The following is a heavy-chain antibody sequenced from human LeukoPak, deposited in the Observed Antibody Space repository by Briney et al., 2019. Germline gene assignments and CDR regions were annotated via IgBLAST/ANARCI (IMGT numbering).Heavy chain of an antibody. Sequence: ASVKVSCKASGYTFTSYGISWVRQAPGQGLEWVGWISAYNGNTNYAQKLQGRVTMTTDTSTSTAYMELRSLRSDDTAVYYCARDKRYSSGWGIDCWGQGTLVTVSS. CDR2: ISAYNGNT. CDR3: ARDKRYSSGWGIDC. CDR1: GYTFTSYG. J-gene: IGHJ4*02. V-gene: IGHV1-18*01. D-gene: IGHD6-19*01.